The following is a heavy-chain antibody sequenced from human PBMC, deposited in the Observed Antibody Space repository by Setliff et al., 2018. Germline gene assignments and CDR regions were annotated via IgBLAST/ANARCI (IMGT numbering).Heavy chain of an antibody. CDR3: AKNGFGVVALGVNNWFDP. D-gene: IGHD3-10*01. CDR2: ISGSGGST. Sequence: QPGGSLRLSCAASGFTFSSYAMSWVRQAPGKGLEWVSAISGSGGSTYYADSLKGRFTISRDNSKNTLYLQMNSLRAEDTAVYYCAKNGFGVVALGVNNWFDPWGQGTLVTVSS. J-gene: IGHJ5*02. CDR1: GFTFSSYA. V-gene: IGHV3-23*01.